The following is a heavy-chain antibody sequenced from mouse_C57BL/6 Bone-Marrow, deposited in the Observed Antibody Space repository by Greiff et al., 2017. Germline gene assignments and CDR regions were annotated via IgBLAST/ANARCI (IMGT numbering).Heavy chain of an antibody. CDR2: IHPNSGST. J-gene: IGHJ2*01. CDR3: ARLTTVVGEDY. V-gene: IGHV1-64*01. Sequence: VQLQQPGAELVKPGASVKLSCKASGYTFTSYWMHWVKQRPGQGLEWIGMIHPNSGSTNYNEKFKSKATLTVDKSSSTAYMQLSSLTSEDSAVYYCARLTTVVGEDYWGQGTTLTVSS. CDR1: GYTFTSYW. D-gene: IGHD1-1*01.